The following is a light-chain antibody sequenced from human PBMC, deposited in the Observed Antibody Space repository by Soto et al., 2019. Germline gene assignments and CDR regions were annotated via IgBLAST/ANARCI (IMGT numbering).Light chain of an antibody. Sequence: QSVLTQPPSVSGAPGQRVTISCTGSSSNIGAGYHVHWNQQLPGTAPKLLIYGNSNRPSGVPDRFSGSRSGTSASLAITGLQAEDEADYYCQSYDSSLSGELFGGGTKLTVL. CDR3: QSYDSSLSGEL. CDR2: GNS. V-gene: IGLV1-40*01. CDR1: SSNIGAGYH. J-gene: IGLJ2*01.